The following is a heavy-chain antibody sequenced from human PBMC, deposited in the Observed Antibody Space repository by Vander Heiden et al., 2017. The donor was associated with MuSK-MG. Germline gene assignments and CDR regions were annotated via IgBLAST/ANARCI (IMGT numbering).Heavy chain of an antibody. Sequence: EVQLLESGGGLVQPGGSLRLACATSGFTFRRYAMTWVRQAPGKGREWVSAISESGDSTYYADSVKGRFTISRDNSKNTLYLKLNSLRAEDTAVDYCTRGFSAFDCWGQGTLVTVSS. V-gene: IGHV3-23*01. CDR2: ISESGDST. J-gene: IGHJ4*02. CDR1: GFTFRRYA. D-gene: IGHD1-26*01. CDR3: TRGFSAFDC.